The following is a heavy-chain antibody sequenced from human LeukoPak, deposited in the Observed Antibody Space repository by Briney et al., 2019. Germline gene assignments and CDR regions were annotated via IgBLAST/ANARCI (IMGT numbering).Heavy chain of an antibody. CDR1: GYTFTSYD. CDR3: ARDHQYSSGWYAYNWFDP. J-gene: IGHJ5*02. D-gene: IGHD6-19*01. CDR2: INPNSGGT. Sequence: ASVKVSCKASGYTFTSYDINWARQATGQGLEWMGWINPNSGGTNYAQKFQGRVTMTRDTSISTAYMELSRLRSDDTAVYYCARDHQYSSGWYAYNWFDPWGQGTLVTVSS. V-gene: IGHV1-2*02.